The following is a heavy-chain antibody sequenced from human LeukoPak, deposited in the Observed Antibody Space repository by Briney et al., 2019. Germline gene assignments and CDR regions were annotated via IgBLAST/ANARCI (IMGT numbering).Heavy chain of an antibody. J-gene: IGHJ4*02. Sequence: GESLKISCKGSGYNFTSYWIGWVRQMPGKGLEWMGIIYPGDSDTRYSSSFQGQVTISTDKSISTAYLQWSSLKASDTAMYYCARLLLRYFDWPTGEFDYWGQGTLVTVSS. CDR3: ARLLLRYFDWPTGEFDY. V-gene: IGHV5-51*01. CDR1: GYNFTSYW. D-gene: IGHD3-9*01. CDR2: IYPGDSDT.